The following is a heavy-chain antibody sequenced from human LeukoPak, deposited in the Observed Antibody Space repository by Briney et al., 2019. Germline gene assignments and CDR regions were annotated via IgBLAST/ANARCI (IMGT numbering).Heavy chain of an antibody. Sequence: ASVKVSCKSSGYTFTGYYMHWVRQAPGQGLEWMGWINPNSGGTNYAQKFQGRVTMTRDTPISTAYMELSRLRSDDTAVYYCARSLWFGELCWFDPWGQGTLVTVSS. J-gene: IGHJ5*02. CDR3: ARSLWFGELCWFDP. D-gene: IGHD3-10*01. V-gene: IGHV1-2*02. CDR1: GYTFTGYY. CDR2: INPNSGGT.